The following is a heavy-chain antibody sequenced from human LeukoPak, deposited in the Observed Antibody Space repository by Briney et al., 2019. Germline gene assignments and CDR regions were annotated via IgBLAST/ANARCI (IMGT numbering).Heavy chain of an antibody. CDR3: ARVIYGSGSYYYYYMDV. D-gene: IGHD3-10*01. V-gene: IGHV4-39*07. CDR1: GGSISSSSYY. CDR2: MYYSGST. J-gene: IGHJ6*03. Sequence: PSETLSLTCTVSGGSISSSSYYWGWIRQPPGKGLEWIGSMYYSGSTYYNPSLKSRVTISVDPSKDQFSLKLSSVTAADTAVYYCARVIYGSGSYYYYYMDVWGKGTTVTVSS.